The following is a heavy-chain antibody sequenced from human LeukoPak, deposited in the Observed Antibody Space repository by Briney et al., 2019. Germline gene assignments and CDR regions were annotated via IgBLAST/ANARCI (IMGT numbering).Heavy chain of an antibody. CDR2: ISYDGSNK. V-gene: IGHV3-30-3*01. J-gene: IGHJ4*02. D-gene: IGHD2-15*01. CDR1: GFTFTTYA. Sequence: PGGSLRLSCAASGFTFTTYAMHWVRQAPGKGLEWVAVISYDGSNKYYADSVKGRFTISRDNSKNTLYLQMNSLRAEDTAVYYCASTKGYCSGGSCYIVDYWGQGTLVTVSS. CDR3: ASTKGYCSGGSCYIVDY.